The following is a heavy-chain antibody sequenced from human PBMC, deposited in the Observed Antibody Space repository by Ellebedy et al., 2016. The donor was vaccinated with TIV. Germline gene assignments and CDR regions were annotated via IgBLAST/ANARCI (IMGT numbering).Heavy chain of an antibody. CDR1: GGSLSGHY. CDR3: ASHRGNTFGPYDY. Sequence: MPSETLSLTCGIYGGSLSGHYWSWIRQSPGKGLQWIGEIKDCGSTNYNPSLKSRVTISIDTSRNQFSLKVNFVTAADTAVYYCASHRGNTFGPYDYWGQGTLVTVSP. V-gene: IGHV4-34*01. CDR2: IKDCGST. J-gene: IGHJ4*02. D-gene: IGHD3-16*01.